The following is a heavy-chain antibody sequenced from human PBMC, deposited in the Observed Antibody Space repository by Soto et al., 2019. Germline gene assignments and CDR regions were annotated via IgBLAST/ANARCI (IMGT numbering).Heavy chain of an antibody. CDR3: ARVESAYYDSSGYYWFDP. J-gene: IGHJ5*02. Sequence: ASVKVSCKASGGTFSSFAISWVRQAPGQGLEWMGGIIPVFGTTTNYAQKFQGRVTITADESTSTAYMELSSLRSADTAVYYCARVESAYYDSSGYYWFDPWGQGTLVTVSS. D-gene: IGHD3-22*01. V-gene: IGHV1-69*13. CDR2: IIPVFGTTT. CDR1: GGTFSSFA.